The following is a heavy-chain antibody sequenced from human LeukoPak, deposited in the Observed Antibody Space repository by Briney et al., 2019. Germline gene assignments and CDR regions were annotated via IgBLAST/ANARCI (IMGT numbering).Heavy chain of an antibody. V-gene: IGHV3-48*04. CDR1: GFTFSNYN. CDR3: ARARPPDYSSGWYTFDY. D-gene: IGHD6-13*01. J-gene: IGHJ4*02. Sequence: GGSLRLSCAASGFTFSNYNMNWVRQAPGRGLEWISYITSSISTKYYADSVKGRFTISRDNAKNSLDLQMNSLKAEDTAVYYCARARPPDYSSGWYTFDYWGQGTLVTVSS. CDR2: ITSSISTK.